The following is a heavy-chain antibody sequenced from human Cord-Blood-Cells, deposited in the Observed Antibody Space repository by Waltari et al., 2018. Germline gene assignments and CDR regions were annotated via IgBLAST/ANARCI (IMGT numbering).Heavy chain of an antibody. CDR2: INPTRCAT. D-gene: IGHD4-4*01. J-gene: IGHJ6*02. V-gene: IGHV1-2*06. Sequence: QVQLVQSGAEVKKPGASVKVSCKASGYTFTGYYMHGVRQAPGQGLEWMGRINPTRCATNYAQKFQGRVTMTRDTSISTAYMELSRLRSDDTAVYYCARDPHDYSNYGYYYGMDVGGQGTTVTVSS. CDR1: GYTFTGYY. CDR3: ARDPHDYSNYGYYYGMDV.